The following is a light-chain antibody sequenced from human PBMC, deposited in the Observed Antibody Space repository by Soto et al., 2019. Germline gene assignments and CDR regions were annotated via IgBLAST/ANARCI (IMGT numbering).Light chain of an antibody. J-gene: IGLJ3*02. CDR1: SSDVGGYNY. Sequence: QSALTQPASVSGSPGQSITISCTGTSSDVGGYNYVSWYQQHPGKAPKLMIYEVSNRPSGVSNRFSGSKSGNTASLTISGLQAEDEADYYCRSYTSSSPGVFGGGTKLTVL. CDR3: RSYTSSSPGV. CDR2: EVS. V-gene: IGLV2-14*01.